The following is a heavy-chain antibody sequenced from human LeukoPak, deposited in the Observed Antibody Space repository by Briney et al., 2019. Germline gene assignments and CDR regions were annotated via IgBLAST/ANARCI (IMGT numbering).Heavy chain of an antibody. CDR3: ARDPRDIVGAHGAFDI. J-gene: IGHJ3*02. V-gene: IGHV1-69*05. D-gene: IGHD1-26*01. Sequence: SVKVSCKASGGTFSSYAISWVRQAPGQGLEWMGGIIPIFGTANYAQKFQGRVTITTDESTSTAYMELSSLRSEDTAVYYCARDPRDIVGAHGAFDIWGQGTMVTVSS. CDR2: IIPIFGTA. CDR1: GGTFSSYA.